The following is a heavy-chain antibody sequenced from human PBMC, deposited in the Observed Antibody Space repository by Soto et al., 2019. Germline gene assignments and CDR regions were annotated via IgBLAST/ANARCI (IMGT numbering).Heavy chain of an antibody. V-gene: IGHV3-7*05. D-gene: IGHD4-4*01. CDR1: GFTFSSYW. Sequence: GGSLRLSCAASGFTFSSYWMSWVRQAPGKGLEWVANIKQDGSEKYYVDSVKGRFTISRDNAKNSLYLQMNSLRAEDTAVYYCARDAASYIGYFQHWGQGTLVTVSS. J-gene: IGHJ1*01. CDR3: ARDAASYIGYFQH. CDR2: IKQDGSEK.